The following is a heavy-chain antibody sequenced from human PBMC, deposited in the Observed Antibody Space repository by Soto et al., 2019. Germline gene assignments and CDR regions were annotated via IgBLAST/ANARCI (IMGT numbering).Heavy chain of an antibody. D-gene: IGHD5-12*01. Sequence: EVQLVESGGGLVQPGGSLRLSCAASGFTFSSYWMHWVRQAPGKGLVWVSRINSDGISTSYADSVKGRFTISRDNAKNTLYLQMNSLRAEDTAVYYCARGPKRGYSGYDSGWGQGTLVTVSS. CDR3: ARGPKRGYSGYDSG. J-gene: IGHJ4*02. CDR2: INSDGIST. V-gene: IGHV3-74*01. CDR1: GFTFSSYW.